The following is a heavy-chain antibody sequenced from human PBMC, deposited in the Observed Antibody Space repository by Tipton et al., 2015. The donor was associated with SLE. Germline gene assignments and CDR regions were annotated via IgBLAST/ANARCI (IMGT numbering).Heavy chain of an antibody. J-gene: IGHJ3*02. CDR2: IYYSGST. Sequence: LRLSCTVSGGSISSGGYYWSWIRQHPGKGLEWIGYIYYSGSTYYNPSLKSRVTISVDTSKNQFSLKLSSVTAADTAVYYCARDREALDAFDIWGQGTMVTVSS. D-gene: IGHD3-10*01. V-gene: IGHV4-31*03. CDR1: GGSISSGGYY. CDR3: ARDREALDAFDI.